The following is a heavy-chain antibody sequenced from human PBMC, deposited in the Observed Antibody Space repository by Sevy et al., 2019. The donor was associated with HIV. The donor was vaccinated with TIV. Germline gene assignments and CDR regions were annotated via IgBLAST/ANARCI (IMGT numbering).Heavy chain of an antibody. J-gene: IGHJ4*02. CDR1: GFTFSNAW. D-gene: IGHD3-16*01. CDR2: IKSKTAGGTT. V-gene: IGHV3-15*01. CDR3: TSDSKNRGISELFDY. Sequence: GGSLRLSCAASGFTFSNAWMSWVRQAPGKGLEWVGRIKSKTAGGTTDYAAPVKGRFTISRDDSKNTLYLQMNSLKTEDTAIYSCTSDSKNRGISELFDYWGQGTLVTVSS.